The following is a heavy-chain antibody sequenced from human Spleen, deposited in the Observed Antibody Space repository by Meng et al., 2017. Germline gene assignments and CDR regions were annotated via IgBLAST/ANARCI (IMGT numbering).Heavy chain of an antibody. D-gene: IGHD2/OR15-2a*01. CDR1: GFNFKSYE. CDR2: ISSSGTTI. Sequence: GESLKISCVVSGFNFKSYEMNWVRQAPGKGLEWVSYISSSGTTIYYADSVKGRFTISRDNTETSLYLQLNSLRAEDSAVYYCERDSESGLVLFDYWGQGTLVTVSS. J-gene: IGHJ4*02. CDR3: ERDSESGLVLFDY. V-gene: IGHV3-48*03.